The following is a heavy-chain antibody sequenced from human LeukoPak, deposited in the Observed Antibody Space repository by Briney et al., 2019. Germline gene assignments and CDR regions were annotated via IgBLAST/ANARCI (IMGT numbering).Heavy chain of an antibody. CDR2: VSHIGTI. D-gene: IGHD2/OR15-2a*01. V-gene: IGHV4-59*08. J-gene: IGHJ4*02. Sequence: SETLSLTCTLSGHSLDPYSWSWVRQPPGEGRKWVGYVSHIGTIKYNTSLMSRVSMGLDKPNNEFSLSLRSVTATDTALYFCARHQDSTVFNYWGRGVPVIVSS. CDR1: GHSLDPYS. CDR3: ARHQDSTVFNY.